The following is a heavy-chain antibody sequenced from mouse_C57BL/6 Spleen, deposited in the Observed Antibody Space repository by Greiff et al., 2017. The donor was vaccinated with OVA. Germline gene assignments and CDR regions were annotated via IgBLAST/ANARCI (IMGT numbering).Heavy chain of an antibody. D-gene: IGHD4-1*01. J-gene: IGHJ4*01. CDR1: GFTFSSYA. CDR2: ISDGGSYT. V-gene: IGHV5-4*01. Sequence: EVKLQESGGGLVKPGGSLKLSCAASGFTFSSYAMSWVRQTPEKRLEWVATISDGGSYTYYPDNVKGRFTISRDNAKNNLYLQMSHLKSEDTAMYYCARDQGLGAMDYWGQGTSVTVSS. CDR3: ARDQGLGAMDY.